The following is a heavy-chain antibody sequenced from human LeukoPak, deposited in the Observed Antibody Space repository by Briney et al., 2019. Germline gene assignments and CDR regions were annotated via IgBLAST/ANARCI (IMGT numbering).Heavy chain of an antibody. D-gene: IGHD3-22*01. J-gene: IGHJ5*02. CDR2: INHSGST. CDR1: GGSISSTNW. Sequence: SGTLSLTCAVSGGSISSTNWWSCVRQPPGKGLEWIGEINHSGSTNYNPSLKSRVTLSVDKSNNQFSLKLSSVTAADTAIYYCARARKENYYDSSGRWFDRWGPGNLGSVSS. V-gene: IGHV4-4*02. CDR3: ARARKENYYDSSGRWFDR.